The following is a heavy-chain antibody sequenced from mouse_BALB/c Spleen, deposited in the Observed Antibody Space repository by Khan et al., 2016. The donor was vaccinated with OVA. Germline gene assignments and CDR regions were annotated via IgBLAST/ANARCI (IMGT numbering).Heavy chain of an antibody. Sequence: QVQLKQSGPELKKPGETVKISYKASGYTFTDYSMHWVKQAPGKGLKWMGWINTETGEPTYADDFKGRFAFSLETSASTAYLQINNLKNEDTATXFCARDRYDYFDYWGQGTTLTVSS. CDR3: ARDRYDYFDY. V-gene: IGHV9-2-1*01. CDR2: INTETGEP. CDR1: GYTFTDYS. D-gene: IGHD2-14*01. J-gene: IGHJ2*01.